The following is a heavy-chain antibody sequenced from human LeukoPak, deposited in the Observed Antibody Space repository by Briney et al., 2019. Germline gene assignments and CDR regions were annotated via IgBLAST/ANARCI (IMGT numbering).Heavy chain of an antibody. D-gene: IGHD3-3*01. CDR3: ARDPSPFDFWSGYYGYFDY. J-gene: IGHJ4*02. Sequence: GGSLRLSCAASGFTFSGYSMNWVRQAPGKGLEWVSSISSSSSYIYYADSVKGRFTISRDNAKNSLYLQMNSLRAEDTAVYYCARDPSPFDFWSGYYGYFDYWGQGTLVTVSS. CDR2: ISSSSSYI. CDR1: GFTFSGYS. V-gene: IGHV3-21*01.